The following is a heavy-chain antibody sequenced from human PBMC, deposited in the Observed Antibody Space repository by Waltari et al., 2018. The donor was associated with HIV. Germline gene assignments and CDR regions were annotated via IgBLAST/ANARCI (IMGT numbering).Heavy chain of an antibody. Sequence: QVQLVQSGAEVKKPGASVKVSCKASGYTFTSYDINWVRQATGQGLEWMGWMNPNSGNTGYAQKFQGRVTMTRNTSISTAYRELSSLRSEDTAVYYCARREGTYCSGGSCYSIYYYGMDVWGQGTTVTVSS. J-gene: IGHJ6*02. D-gene: IGHD2-15*01. V-gene: IGHV1-8*01. CDR1: GYTFTSYD. CDR2: MNPNSGNT. CDR3: ARREGTYCSGGSCYSIYYYGMDV.